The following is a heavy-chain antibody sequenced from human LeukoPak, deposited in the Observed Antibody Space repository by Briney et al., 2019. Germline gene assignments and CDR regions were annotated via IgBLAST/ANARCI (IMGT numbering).Heavy chain of an antibody. CDR1: GGSFSGYH. CDR3: ARGLIAAHRDDYFDY. Sequence: SETLSLTCAVYGGSFSGYHWSWIRQPPGKGLEWLGEINHNGSTNYNPSLKSRVTISVDTSKNQFSLKLSSVTAADTAVYYCARGLIAAHRDDYFDYWGQGTLVTVSS. V-gene: IGHV4-34*01. D-gene: IGHD6-6*01. CDR2: INHNGST. J-gene: IGHJ4*02.